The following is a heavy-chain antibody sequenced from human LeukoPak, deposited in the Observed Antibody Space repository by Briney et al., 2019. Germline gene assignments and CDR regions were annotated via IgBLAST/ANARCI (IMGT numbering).Heavy chain of an antibody. Sequence: GGSLRLSRGASGFTFSSYHMNWVRQAPGKGLEWVSYIHSSGSTIYYADSVKGRFTISRDNAKNSLYLQMNGLRAEDTAVYHCARDGTTVITKYYYGIDVWGQGTTVTVSS. CDR2: IHSSGSTI. V-gene: IGHV3-48*03. CDR1: GFTFSSYH. D-gene: IGHD1-7*01. J-gene: IGHJ6*02. CDR3: ARDGTTVITKYYYGIDV.